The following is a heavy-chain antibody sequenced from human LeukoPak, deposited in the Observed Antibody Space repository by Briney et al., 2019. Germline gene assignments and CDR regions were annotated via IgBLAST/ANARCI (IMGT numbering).Heavy chain of an antibody. CDR1: GYTFTGYY. CDR3: ARLKSSIAALPGRYDAFDI. J-gene: IGHJ3*02. CDR2: INPNSGGT. D-gene: IGHD6-6*01. V-gene: IGHV1-2*02. Sequence: ASVKVPCKASGYTFTGYYMHWVRQAPGQGLEWMGWINPNSGGTNYAQKFQGRVTMTRDTSISTAYMELSRLRSDDTAVYYCARLKSSIAALPGRYDAFDIWGQGTMVTVSS.